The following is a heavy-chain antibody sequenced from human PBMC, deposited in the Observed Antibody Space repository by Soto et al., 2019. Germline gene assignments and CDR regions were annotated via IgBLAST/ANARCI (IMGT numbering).Heavy chain of an antibody. CDR3: FRENYFSYHGMDV. V-gene: IGHV3-7*03. CDR2: IKQDGSEK. Sequence: PGGSLRLSCAASGFTFSSYWMSWVRQAPGKGLEWVANIKQDGSEKYYVDSVKGRFTISRDNAKNSLYLQMNSLRAEDTAVYYCFRENYFSYHGMDVWGQGTTVTVSS. CDR1: GFTFSSYW. J-gene: IGHJ6*02. D-gene: IGHD1-26*01.